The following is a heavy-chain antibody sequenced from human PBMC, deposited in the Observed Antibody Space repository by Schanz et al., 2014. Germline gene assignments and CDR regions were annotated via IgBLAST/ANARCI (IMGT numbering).Heavy chain of an antibody. CDR1: GFTFRTYG. CDR3: AKDENWALTDY. D-gene: IGHD7-27*01. J-gene: IGHJ4*02. V-gene: IGHV3-30*02. CDR2: IRYDGRDK. Sequence: QVHLVESGGGVVQPGGSLRLSCAASGFTFRTYGMHWVRQAPGKGMEWVAFIRYDGRDKCYADSVKGRFSISRDNSKNTVYLQMNSLRPEDTAVYYCAKDENWALTDYWGQGTLVTVSS.